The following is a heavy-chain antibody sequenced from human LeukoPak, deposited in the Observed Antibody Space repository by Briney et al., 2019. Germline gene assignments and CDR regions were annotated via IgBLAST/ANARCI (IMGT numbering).Heavy chain of an antibody. CDR3: ARGASMIVGATPDY. CDR2: MNPNSGNT. J-gene: IGHJ4*02. D-gene: IGHD1-26*01. V-gene: IGHV1-8*03. Sequence: GASVKVSCKASGYTFTSYGISWVRQAPGQGLEWMGWMNPNSGNTGYAQKFQGRVTITRNTSISTAYMELSSLRSEDTAVYYCARGASMIVGATPDYWGQGTLVTVSS. CDR1: GYTFTSYG.